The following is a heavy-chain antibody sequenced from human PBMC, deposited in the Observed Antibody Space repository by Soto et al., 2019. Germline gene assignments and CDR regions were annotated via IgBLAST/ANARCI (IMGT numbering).Heavy chain of an antibody. J-gene: IGHJ6*02. Sequence: ASVKVSCKASGYTFTTYCISWVRQAPGQGLEWMGWISAYNGNTNYAQKIQGRVTMTTDTSTSTAYMELRSLRSDDTAVYYCARQQWLYYYYAMDVWGQGTTVSVSS. D-gene: IGHD6-19*01. CDR3: ARQQWLYYYYAMDV. V-gene: IGHV1-18*01. CDR1: GYTFTTYC. CDR2: ISAYNGNT.